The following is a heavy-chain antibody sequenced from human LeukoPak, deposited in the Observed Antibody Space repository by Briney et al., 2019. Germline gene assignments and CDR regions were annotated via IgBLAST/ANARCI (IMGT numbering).Heavy chain of an antibody. D-gene: IGHD3-10*01. CDR3: TALWFGELPTPIDY. Sequence: ASVTVSCKASGYTFTSYDINWVRQATGQGLEWMGWMNPNSGNTGYAQKFQGRVTMTRNTSISTAYMELSSLRSEDTAVYYCTALWFGELPTPIDYWGQGTLVTVSS. CDR2: MNPNSGNT. V-gene: IGHV1-8*01. J-gene: IGHJ4*02. CDR1: GYTFTSYD.